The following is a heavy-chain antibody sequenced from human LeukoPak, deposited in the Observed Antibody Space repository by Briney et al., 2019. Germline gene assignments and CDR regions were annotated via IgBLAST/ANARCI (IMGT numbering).Heavy chain of an antibody. Sequence: GGSLRLSCAASGFTFSSYGMPWVRQAPGKGLEWVAVIWYDGSNKYYADSVKGRFTISRDNSKNTLYLQMNSLRAEDTAVYYCARGLAVYGMDVWGQGTTVTVSS. J-gene: IGHJ6*02. CDR1: GFTFSSYG. CDR2: IWYDGSNK. CDR3: ARGLAVYGMDV. V-gene: IGHV3-33*01. D-gene: IGHD3-16*01.